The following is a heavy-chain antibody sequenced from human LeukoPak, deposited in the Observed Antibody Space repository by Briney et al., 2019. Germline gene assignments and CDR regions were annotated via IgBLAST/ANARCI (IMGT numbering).Heavy chain of an antibody. CDR3: ARRGYCSSTSCSPFDC. CDR2: IYYSGST. V-gene: IGHV4-59*12. CDR1: GGSISSYY. J-gene: IGHJ4*02. D-gene: IGHD2-2*01. Sequence: PSETLSLTCTVSGGSISSYYWSWIRQPPGKGLEWIGYIYYSGSTNYNPSLKSRVTISVDTSKNQFSLKLSSVTAADTAVYYCARRGYCSSTSCSPFDCWGQGTLVTVSS.